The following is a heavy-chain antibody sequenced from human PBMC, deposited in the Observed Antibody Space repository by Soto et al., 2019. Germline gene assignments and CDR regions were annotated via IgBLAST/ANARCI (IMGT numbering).Heavy chain of an antibody. CDR3: AAGVVVVTGYS. CDR1: GFTFSSYG. CDR2: ISYDGSNK. V-gene: IGHV3-30*03. Sequence: QVQLVESGGGVVQPGRSLRLSCAASGFTFSSYGMHCVRQAPGKGLEWVAVISYDGSNKYYADSVKGRFTISRDNSKNTLYLQMNSLRAEDTAVYYCAAGVVVVTGYSWGQGTLVTVSS. J-gene: IGHJ4*02. D-gene: IGHD2-21*02.